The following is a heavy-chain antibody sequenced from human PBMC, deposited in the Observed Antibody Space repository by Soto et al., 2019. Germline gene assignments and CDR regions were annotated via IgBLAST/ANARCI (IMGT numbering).Heavy chain of an antibody. V-gene: IGHV3-33*01. CDR1: GFTFSNYG. CDR2: IWYDGSNK. CDR3: ARDWGGPTRTRCVAPDY. D-gene: IGHD2-21*01. J-gene: IGHJ4*02. Sequence: GGSLRLSCVASGFTFSNYGWHWVRQAPGKGLEWVAVIWYDGSNKYYVDSVNGRFTISRDNSKNTLYLQMNSLRDEDTAVYYCARDWGGPTRTRCVAPDYWGQGTLVTVSS.